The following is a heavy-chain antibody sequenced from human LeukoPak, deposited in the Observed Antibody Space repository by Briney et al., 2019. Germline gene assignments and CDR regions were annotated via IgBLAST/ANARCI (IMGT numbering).Heavy chain of an antibody. V-gene: IGHV4-31*03. CDR3: ARDLSGNDTSRSSWYFDL. CDR2: IYYSGTT. CDR1: GGSISSGGYY. D-gene: IGHD5-12*01. Sequence: SETLSLTCTVSGGSISSGGYYWSWIRQHPGKGLEWIGYIYYSGTTYYNPSLKSRVTISVDTSKNQFSLKLSSVTAADTAVYYCARDLSGNDTSRSSWYFDLWGRGNLVTVSS. J-gene: IGHJ2*01.